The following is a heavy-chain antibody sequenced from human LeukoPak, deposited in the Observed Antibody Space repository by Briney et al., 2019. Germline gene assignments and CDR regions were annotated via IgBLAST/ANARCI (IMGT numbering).Heavy chain of an antibody. CDR1: GFTFSSSA. CDR3: AKQLGYCSDGSCYFPY. J-gene: IGHJ4*02. Sequence: GGSLRLSCAASGFTFSSSAMSWVRQAPGKGLEWVSAISNNGGYTYYADSEQGRFTISRDNSKSTLCLQMNSLRAEDTAVYYCAKQLGYCSDGSCYFPYWGQGTLVTVSS. D-gene: IGHD2-15*01. CDR2: ISNNGGYT. V-gene: IGHV3-23*01.